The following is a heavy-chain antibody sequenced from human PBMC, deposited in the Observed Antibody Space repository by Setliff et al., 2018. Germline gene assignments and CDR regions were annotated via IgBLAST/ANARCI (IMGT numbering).Heavy chain of an antibody. Sequence: VKVSCKASGGTFSRYAINWVRQAPGQGLEWMGGIIPMFGKANYAQKFQGRVTITADESTSTAYMEVSSLRSEDTAVYYCARGSGDYYDSSGRPAPWDYWGQGTLVTVSS. CDR1: GGTFSRYA. V-gene: IGHV1-69*01. CDR2: IIPMFGKA. CDR3: ARGSGDYYDSSGRPAPWDY. J-gene: IGHJ4*02. D-gene: IGHD3-22*01.